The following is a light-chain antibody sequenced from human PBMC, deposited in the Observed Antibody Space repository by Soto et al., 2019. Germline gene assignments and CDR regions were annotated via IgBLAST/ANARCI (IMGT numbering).Light chain of an antibody. CDR1: SSDVGSYDL. J-gene: IGLJ1*01. CDR2: EDT. Sequence: QSVLTQPASVSGSPGQSITISCTGTSSDVGSYDLVSWYQQPPGKAPKLMIYEDTKRPSGISPRFSGSKSGNAASLTISGLQAEDEADYYCCSYAGSGTFVFGTGTKLTVL. CDR3: CSYAGSGTFV. V-gene: IGLV2-23*01.